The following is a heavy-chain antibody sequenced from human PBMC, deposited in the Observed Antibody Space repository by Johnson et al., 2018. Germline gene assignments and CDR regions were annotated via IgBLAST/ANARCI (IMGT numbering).Heavy chain of an antibody. Sequence: QVQLVESGGGLVKPGGSLRLSCAASGFTFTDYYMNWIRQAPGKGLEWVSCISSSGSTIYYADSVKGRFTISRDKANNSLYLQMNSLGADDTALYYCARDRTPRYGMDVWGQGTTVTVSS. J-gene: IGHJ6*02. CDR3: ARDRTPRYGMDV. CDR1: GFTFTDYY. CDR2: ISSSGSTI. V-gene: IGHV3-11*01.